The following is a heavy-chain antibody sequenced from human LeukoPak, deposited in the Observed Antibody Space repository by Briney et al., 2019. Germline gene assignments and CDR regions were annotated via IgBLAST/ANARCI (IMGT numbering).Heavy chain of an antibody. CDR2: IIPIFGTT. D-gene: IGHD3-10*01. V-gene: IGHV1-69*06. Sequence: SVKVSCKASGGTFSSYAISWVRQAPGQGLEWMGGIIPIFGTTNYAQKFQDRVTITADKSTSTAYMELSSLRSEDTAVYYCAKSNGYGLVDIWGQGTMVTVSS. CDR3: AKSNGYGLVDI. CDR1: GGTFSSYA. J-gene: IGHJ3*02.